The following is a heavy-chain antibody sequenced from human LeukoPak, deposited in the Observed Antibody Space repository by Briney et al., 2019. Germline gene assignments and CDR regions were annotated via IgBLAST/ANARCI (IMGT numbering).Heavy chain of an antibody. CDR1: GFTFSSYW. CDR3: AKDLGGSYFRHFDY. CDR2: IKQDGSEK. V-gene: IGHV3-7*03. D-gene: IGHD1-26*01. Sequence: QPGGSLRLSCAASGFTFSSYWMSWVRQAPGKGLEWVANIKQDGSEKYYVDSVKGRFTISRDNAKNSLYLQMNSLRAEDTAVYYCAKDLGGSYFRHFDYWGQGTLVTVSS. J-gene: IGHJ4*02.